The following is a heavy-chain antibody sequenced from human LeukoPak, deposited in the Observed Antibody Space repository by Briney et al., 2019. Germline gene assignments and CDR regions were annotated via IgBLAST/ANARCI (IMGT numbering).Heavy chain of an antibody. CDR1: GFTFSSYW. V-gene: IGHV3-7*01. CDR3: AREDLGCSGGSCSYYFDY. J-gene: IGHJ4*02. Sequence: GGSLRLSCATSGFTFSSYWMSWVRQAPGKGLEWVANIEQDGTEKYYVDSVKGRFTISRDNTKNSLYLQMNSLRAEDAAVYYCAREDLGCSGGSCSYYFDYWGQGTLVTVSS. D-gene: IGHD2-15*01. CDR2: IEQDGTEK.